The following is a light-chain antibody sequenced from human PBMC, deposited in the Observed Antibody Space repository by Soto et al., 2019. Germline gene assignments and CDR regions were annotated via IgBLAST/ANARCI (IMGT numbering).Light chain of an antibody. CDR2: GAS. CDR3: QQYNKWPLIT. J-gene: IGKJ5*01. CDR1: QSISIG. Sequence: DIVMTQSPATLSLSPGETATLSCRASQSISIGLAWYRQKPGQAPRLLIYGASTRATGTPARFSGSGSGTEFTLTIRSLQSEDSELYYCQQYNKWPLITFGKGKRLEIK. V-gene: IGKV3D-15*01.